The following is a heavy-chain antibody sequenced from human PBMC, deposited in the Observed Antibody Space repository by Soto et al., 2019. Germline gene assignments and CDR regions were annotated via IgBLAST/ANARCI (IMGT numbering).Heavy chain of an antibody. Sequence: QLQLQESGPGLVKPSETLSLTCTVSGGSISSSSYYWGWIRQPPGKGLEWLGSIYYSGSTYYNPSLKSRVTIAVDTSKNQFSLKLSSVTAADTAVYYCARRRMTMVRGGIKAHDAFDIWGQGTMVTVSS. V-gene: IGHV4-39*01. CDR2: IYYSGST. D-gene: IGHD3-10*01. CDR3: ARRRMTMVRGGIKAHDAFDI. CDR1: GGSISSSSYY. J-gene: IGHJ3*02.